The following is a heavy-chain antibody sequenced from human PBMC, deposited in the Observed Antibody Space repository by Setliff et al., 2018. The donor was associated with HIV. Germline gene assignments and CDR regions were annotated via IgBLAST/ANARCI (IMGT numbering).Heavy chain of an antibody. CDR3: TAPRSNLYDSTIAY. CDR1: GYTFTSYY. Sequence: ASVKVSCKASGYTFTSYYLHWVRQAPGQGLEWMGMINPSGGSASYAQKFQGRVTMSRDTSTSTVYMELSSLRSEDTAVYYCTAPRSNLYDSTIAYWGQGTLVTVSS. V-gene: IGHV1-46*01. J-gene: IGHJ4*02. D-gene: IGHD3-22*01. CDR2: INPSGGSA.